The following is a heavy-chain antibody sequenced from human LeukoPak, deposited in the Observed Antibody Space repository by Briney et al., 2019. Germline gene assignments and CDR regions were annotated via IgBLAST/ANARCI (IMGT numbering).Heavy chain of an antibody. Sequence: SVKVSCKASGGTFSSYAISWVRQAPGQGLEWMGGIIPIFGTANYAQKFQGRVTITADESTSTAYMELSSLRSEDTAVYYCARDPLAGIAVAGNYYYYMDVWGKGTTVTVSS. V-gene: IGHV1-69*13. CDR3: ARDPLAGIAVAGNYYYYMDV. CDR2: IIPIFGTA. J-gene: IGHJ6*03. CDR1: GGTFSSYA. D-gene: IGHD6-19*01.